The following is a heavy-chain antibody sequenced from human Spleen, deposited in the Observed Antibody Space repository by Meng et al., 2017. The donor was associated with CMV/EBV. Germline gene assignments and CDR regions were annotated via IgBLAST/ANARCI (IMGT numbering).Heavy chain of an antibody. CDR2: IYPGDSDT. CDR1: GYSFTNYW. V-gene: IGHV5-51*01. D-gene: IGHD2-15*01. CDR3: AKTYCSGGSCSNFDY. Sequence: GGSLRLSCKTSGYSFTNYWIGWVRQMPGKGLEWMGIIYPGDSDTRYSPSFQGQVTISADKSISTAYLQWSSLRASDTAMYYCAKTYCSGGSCSNFDYWGQGTLVTVSS. J-gene: IGHJ4*02.